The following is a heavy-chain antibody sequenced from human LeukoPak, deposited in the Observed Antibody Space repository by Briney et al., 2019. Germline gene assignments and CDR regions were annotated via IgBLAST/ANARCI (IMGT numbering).Heavy chain of an antibody. V-gene: IGHV3-48*01. D-gene: IGHD2-2*01. J-gene: IGHJ4*02. CDR3: ARDRCSSTSCYLFDY. CDR1: GFTFSSYS. Sequence: PGGSLRLSCAASGFTFSSYSMNWVRQAPGKGLEWVSYISSSSSTIYYADSVKGRFTISRDNAKNSLYLQMNSLRAEDTAVYYCARDRCSSTSCYLFDYWGQGTLVTVSS. CDR2: ISSSSSTI.